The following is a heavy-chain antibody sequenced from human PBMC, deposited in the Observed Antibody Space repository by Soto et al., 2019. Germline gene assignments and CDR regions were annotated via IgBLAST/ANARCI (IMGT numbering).Heavy chain of an antibody. CDR2: INPNSGGT. Sequence: GASVKVSCKASGYTFTGYYMHWVRQAPGQGLEWMGWINPNSGGTNYAQKFQGRVTMTRDTSISTAYMELSRLRSDDTAVYYCAREKGAYYYDSSGYYGGPDYWGQGTLVTVSS. CDR1: GYTFTGYY. D-gene: IGHD3-22*01. J-gene: IGHJ4*02. V-gene: IGHV1-2*02. CDR3: AREKGAYYYDSSGYYGGPDY.